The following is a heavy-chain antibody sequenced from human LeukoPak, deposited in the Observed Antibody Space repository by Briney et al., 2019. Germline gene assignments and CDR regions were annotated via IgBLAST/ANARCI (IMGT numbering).Heavy chain of an antibody. CDR2: IYHSGST. J-gene: IGHJ3*02. V-gene: IGHV4-4*02. CDR3: ASPEGYYYDSSGYYPNDAFDI. Sequence: SGTLSLTCAVSGGSISSSNWWSWVRQPPGKGLEWIGEIYHSGSTNYNPSLKSRVTISVDKSKNQFSLKLSSVTAADTAVYYCASPEGYYYDSSGYYPNDAFDIWGQGTMVTVSS. D-gene: IGHD3-22*01. CDR1: GGSISSSNW.